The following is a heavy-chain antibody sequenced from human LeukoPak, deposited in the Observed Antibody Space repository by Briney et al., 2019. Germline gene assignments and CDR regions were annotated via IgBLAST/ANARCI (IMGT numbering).Heavy chain of an antibody. J-gene: IGHJ5*02. CDR1: GFTFNRYN. CDR2: ISTSSSYI. V-gene: IGHV3-21*01. D-gene: IGHD5-18*01. Sequence: VGSLRLSCAASGFTFNRYNMNWVRRAPGKGLEWVSSISTSSSYIYYADSVKGRFTISRDNAKNSLYLQMNSLRAEDTAVYYCARDLRDTAALRDWFDPWGQGTLVTVSS. CDR3: ARDLRDTAALRDWFDP.